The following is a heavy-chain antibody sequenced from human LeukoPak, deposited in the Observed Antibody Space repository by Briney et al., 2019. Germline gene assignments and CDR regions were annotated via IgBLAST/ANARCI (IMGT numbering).Heavy chain of an antibody. CDR2: ISAYNGNT. CDR1: GYTFTNYG. D-gene: IGHD3-3*01. V-gene: IGHV1-18*01. CDR3: ARGHCPLDVALDVLGFLGWFDP. Sequence: GASVTVSCTASGYTFTNYGMSWVRQAPGQGLEWMGWISAYNGNTNYAQTLQGRVTMTTDTSTSTAYMELRTLRSDSTAVYYCARGHCPLDVALDVLGFLGWFDPWGQGTLVTVSS. J-gene: IGHJ5*02.